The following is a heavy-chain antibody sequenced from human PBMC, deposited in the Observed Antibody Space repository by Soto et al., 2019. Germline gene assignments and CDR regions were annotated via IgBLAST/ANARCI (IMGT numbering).Heavy chain of an antibody. CDR1: GFNFDNHV. Sequence: GGSLSLSCVASGFNFDNHVMHWVRQVPGKGLEWVGHINWDGYSIGYGGSVKGRFTVSRDNAKNSLFLQMNSLRDEDTAVYYCARAGYYSNSDVMDVWGQGTTVTVSS. CDR3: ARAGYYSNSDVMDV. CDR2: INWDGYSI. D-gene: IGHD3-22*01. V-gene: IGHV3-20*04. J-gene: IGHJ6*02.